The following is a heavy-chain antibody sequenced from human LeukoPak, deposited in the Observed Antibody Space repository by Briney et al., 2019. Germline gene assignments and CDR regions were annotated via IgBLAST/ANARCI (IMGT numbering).Heavy chain of an antibody. CDR2: ISTYSGDT. CDR1: GYTFTSYG. J-gene: IGHJ4*02. Sequence: ASVKVSCKASGYTFTSYGISWVRQAPGQGLEWMGWISTYSGDTNYAQKIQGRVTMTTDTSTSTAHMELRSLRSTDTAVYYCARDLRRYFDETYYLDYWGQGALVTVSS. CDR3: ARDLRRYFDETYYLDY. V-gene: IGHV1-18*01. D-gene: IGHD3-9*01.